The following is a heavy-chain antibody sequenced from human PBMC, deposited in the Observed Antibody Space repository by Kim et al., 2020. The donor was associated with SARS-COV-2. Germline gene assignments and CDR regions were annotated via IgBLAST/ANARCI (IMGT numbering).Heavy chain of an antibody. Sequence: GGSLRLSCAAAGFTFDDYTMHWVRQAPGKGLEWVSLITWDGGPYYADSVKGRFTVYRDNSKNFLYLQMNSLRTEDTAFYYCGKGDSSSLDSWYFDLWGRGTLVTVSS. J-gene: IGHJ2*01. V-gene: IGHV3-43*01. CDR3: GKGDSSSLDSWYFDL. CDR2: ITWDGGP. D-gene: IGHD6-6*01. CDR1: GFTFDDYT.